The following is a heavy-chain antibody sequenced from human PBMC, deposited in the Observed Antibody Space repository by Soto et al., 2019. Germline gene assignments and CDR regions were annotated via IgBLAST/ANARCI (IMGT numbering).Heavy chain of an antibody. Sequence: QVQLVQSGAEVKKPGSSVKVSCKVSGGTFSSFAITWVRQAPGQGLEWMGGIIPISGTSNYAQKFRGGVTITADESTRTAYMDLSSVRSDDTAVYYCARGGRIGSHYYFDYWGQGTLVIVSS. V-gene: IGHV1-69*01. D-gene: IGHD6-25*01. CDR1: GGTFSSFA. J-gene: IGHJ4*02. CDR3: ARGGRIGSHYYFDY. CDR2: IIPISGTS.